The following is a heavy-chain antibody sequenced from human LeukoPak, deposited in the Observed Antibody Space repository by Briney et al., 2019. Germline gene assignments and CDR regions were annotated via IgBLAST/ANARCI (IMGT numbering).Heavy chain of an antibody. Sequence: GGSLRLSCAASGFTFSSYGMHWVRQAPGKGLEWVAVISYDGSNKYYADSVKGRFTISRDNSKNTLYLQMNSLRAEDTAVYYYAKDLNYDSSGFDYWGQGTLVTVSS. CDR3: AKDLNYDSSGFDY. V-gene: IGHV3-30*18. J-gene: IGHJ4*02. CDR1: GFTFSSYG. CDR2: ISYDGSNK. D-gene: IGHD3-22*01.